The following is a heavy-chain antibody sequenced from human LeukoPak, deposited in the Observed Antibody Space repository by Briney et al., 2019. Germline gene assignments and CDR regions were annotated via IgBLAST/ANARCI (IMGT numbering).Heavy chain of an antibody. CDR3: ARDDTMVRGVIIGYFDY. J-gene: IGHJ4*02. V-gene: IGHV3-30-3*01. CDR2: ISYDGSNK. D-gene: IGHD3-10*01. Sequence: GGSLRLSCAASGFTFSRYAMHWVRQAPGKGLEWVAVISYDGSNKYYADSVKGRFTISRDNSENTLYLQMNSLRAEDTAVYYCARDDTMVRGVIIGYFDYWGQGTLVTVSS. CDR1: GFTFSRYA.